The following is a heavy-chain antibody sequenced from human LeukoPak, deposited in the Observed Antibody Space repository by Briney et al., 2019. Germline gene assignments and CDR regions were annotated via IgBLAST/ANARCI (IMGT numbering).Heavy chain of an antibody. Sequence: GGFLRLSCAASGFTFSSYSMNWVRQAPGKGLEWVSSISSSSSYIYYADSVKGRFTISRDNAKNSLYLQMNSLRAEDTAVYYCARDRDYDILTGYYGYNWFDPWGQGTLVTVSS. V-gene: IGHV3-21*01. CDR3: ARDRDYDILTGYYGYNWFDP. CDR1: GFTFSSYS. J-gene: IGHJ5*02. D-gene: IGHD3-9*01. CDR2: ISSSSSYI.